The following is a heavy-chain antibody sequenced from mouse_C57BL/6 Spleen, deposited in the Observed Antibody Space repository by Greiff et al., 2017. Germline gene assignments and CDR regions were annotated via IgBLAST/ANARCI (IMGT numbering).Heavy chain of an antibody. J-gene: IGHJ2*01. D-gene: IGHD1-1*01. V-gene: IGHV5-9*01. CDR2: ISGGGGNT. Sequence: EVMLVESGGGLVKPGGSLKLSCAASGFTFSSYTMSWVRQTPEKRLEWVATISGGGGNTYYPDSVKGRFTISRDNAKNTLYLQMSSLRSEDTALYYCARYYGSSYLDDWGQGTTLTVSS. CDR1: GFTFSSYT. CDR3: ARYYGSSYLDD.